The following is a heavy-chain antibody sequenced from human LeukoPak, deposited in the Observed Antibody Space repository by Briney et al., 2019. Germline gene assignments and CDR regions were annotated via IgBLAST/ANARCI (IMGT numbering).Heavy chain of an antibody. CDR2: IIPIFGTA. J-gene: IGHJ6*02. V-gene: IGHV1-69*13. CDR3: ASSRGSSSFPTYYYYGMDV. D-gene: IGHD6-13*01. CDR1: GGTFSSYA. Sequence: ASVKVSCTASGGTFSSYAISWVRQAPGQGLEWTGGIIPIFGTANYAQKFQGRVTITADESTSTAYMELSSLRSEDTAVYYCASSRGSSSFPTYYYYGMDVWGQGTTVTVSS.